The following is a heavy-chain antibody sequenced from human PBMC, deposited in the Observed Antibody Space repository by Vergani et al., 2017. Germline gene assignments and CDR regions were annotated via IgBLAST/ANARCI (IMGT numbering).Heavy chain of an antibody. Sequence: QVQLQQWGAGLLKPSETLSLTCGVPGGSSNGFYWTWIRQSPGKGLEGIGEINHSGSTNYNPSLKSRVTLSVDTSKKQFSLKLNSVTAADTAVYYCARGAHWIRQGFHYWGQGTLVTVSP. D-gene: IGHD1-1*01. CDR2: INHSGST. CDR3: ARGAHWIRQGFHY. V-gene: IGHV4-34*01. J-gene: IGHJ4*02. CDR1: GGSSNGFY.